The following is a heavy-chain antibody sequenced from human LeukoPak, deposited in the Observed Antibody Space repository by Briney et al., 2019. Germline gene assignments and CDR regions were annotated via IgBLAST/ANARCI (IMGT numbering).Heavy chain of an antibody. J-gene: IGHJ3*02. Sequence: PSETLSLTCTVSGGSISSGDYYWSWIRQPPGKGLEWIGYIYYSGSTYYNPSLKSRVTISVDTSKNQFSLKLSSVTAADTAVYYCARAPGGSAPGSAFDIWGQGTMVTVSS. CDR1: GGSISSGDYY. CDR2: IYYSGST. V-gene: IGHV4-30-4*01. CDR3: ARAPGGSAPGSAFDI. D-gene: IGHD3-10*01.